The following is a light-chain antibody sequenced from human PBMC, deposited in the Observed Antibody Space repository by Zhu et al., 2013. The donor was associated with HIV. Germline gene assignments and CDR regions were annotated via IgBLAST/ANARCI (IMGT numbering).Light chain of an antibody. J-gene: IGKJ1*01. CDR3: QQYYTTPWT. V-gene: IGKV3-15*01. CDR2: DTS. Sequence: EIVLTQSPGTLSLSPGERATLSCRASQSVSVNLAWFQLKPGHPPRLLFYDTSTRATGLPARFGGTGSGTDFSLTISSLQAEDVAVYYCQQYYTTPWTFGQGTKVEIK. CDR1: QSVSVN.